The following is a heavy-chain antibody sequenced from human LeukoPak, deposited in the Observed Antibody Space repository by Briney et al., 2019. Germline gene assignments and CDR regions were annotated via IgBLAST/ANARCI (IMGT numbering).Heavy chain of an antibody. CDR1: GYTFTDYY. CDR2: INPNTGGT. CDR3: ACLYQWQVSYYSHGMDV. Sequence: ASVKVSCKASGYTFTDYYMHRVRQAPGQGLEWVGRINPNTGGTNYAQRFQGRVTLTRDTSITTAYMELSSLGSDDTAIYYCACLYQWQVSYYSHGMDVWGQGTTVTVSS. V-gene: IGHV1-2*06. J-gene: IGHJ6*02. D-gene: IGHD6-19*01.